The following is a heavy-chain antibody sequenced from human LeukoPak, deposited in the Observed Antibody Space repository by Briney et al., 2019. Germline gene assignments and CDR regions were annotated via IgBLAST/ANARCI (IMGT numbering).Heavy chain of an antibody. J-gene: IGHJ5*02. CDR2: IYYSGST. Sequence: SETLSLTCTVSGGSISRYYWSWIRQPPGKGLEWIGYIYYSGSTNYNPSLKSRVTISVDTSKNQFSLKLSSVTAADTAVYYCARHRGSYFGNWFDPWGQGTLVTVSS. V-gene: IGHV4-59*08. CDR3: ARHRGSYFGNWFDP. CDR1: GGSISRYY. D-gene: IGHD1-26*01.